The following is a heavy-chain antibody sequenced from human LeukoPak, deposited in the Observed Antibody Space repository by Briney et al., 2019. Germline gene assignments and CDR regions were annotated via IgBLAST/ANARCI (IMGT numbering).Heavy chain of an antibody. D-gene: IGHD2-2*01. Sequence: GGSLRLSCAASGFTISSDWMSWVRQAPGKGLEWVANIKQDGSEKYYVDSVKGRFTISRDNAKNSLYLQMNSLRAEDTAVYYCARAWGIVVVPAATNGAFDIWGQGTMVTVSS. CDR3: ARAWGIVVVPAATNGAFDI. J-gene: IGHJ3*02. V-gene: IGHV3-7*01. CDR1: GFTISSDW. CDR2: IKQDGSEK.